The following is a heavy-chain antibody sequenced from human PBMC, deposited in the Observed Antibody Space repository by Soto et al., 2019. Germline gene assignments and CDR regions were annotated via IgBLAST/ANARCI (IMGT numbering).Heavy chain of an antibody. D-gene: IGHD3-10*01. CDR1: GYSFTSFW. Sequence: PGESLKISCKVSGYSFTSFWITWVRQMPGQGLEWMGRIDPSDSYLNYSPSFEGHVTISVDKSINTAYLQWSSLKAPDTAVYYCARHRGYGSRSYIDHWGQGTLVTVS. CDR2: IDPSDSYL. V-gene: IGHV5-10-1*01. CDR3: ARHRGYGSRSYIDH. J-gene: IGHJ5*02.